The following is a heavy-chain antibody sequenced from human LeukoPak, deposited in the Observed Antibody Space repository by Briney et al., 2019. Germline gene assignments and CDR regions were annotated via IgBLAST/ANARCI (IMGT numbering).Heavy chain of an antibody. CDR1: GFTFSSYA. CDR3: AKEGFYCSGGSCYSFSYYYMDV. CDR2: ISGSGGST. Sequence: GGSLRLSCAASGFTFSSYAMSWVRQAPGKGLEWVSAISGSGGSTYYADSVKGRFTISRDNSKNTLYLQMNSLRAEDTAVYYCAKEGFYCSGGSCYSFSYYYMDVWGKGTTVTVSS. D-gene: IGHD2-15*01. V-gene: IGHV3-23*01. J-gene: IGHJ6*03.